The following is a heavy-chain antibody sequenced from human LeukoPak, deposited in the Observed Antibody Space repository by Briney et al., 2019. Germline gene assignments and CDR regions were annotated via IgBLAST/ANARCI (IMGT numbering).Heavy chain of an antibody. CDR2: ISGSGYYT. CDR1: GFTFSSYA. CDR3: AKDGQPSTRSYLCTNGICYQDY. V-gene: IGHV3-23*01. J-gene: IGHJ4*02. Sequence: GSLRLSCEASGFTFSSYAMTWVRRAPGKGLEWVSSISGSGYYTYYTDSVQGRFTISRDNSKNTLYLKMDSLRAEDTAIYYCAKDGQPSTRSYLCTNGICYQDYWGQGTLVTVSS. D-gene: IGHD2-8*01.